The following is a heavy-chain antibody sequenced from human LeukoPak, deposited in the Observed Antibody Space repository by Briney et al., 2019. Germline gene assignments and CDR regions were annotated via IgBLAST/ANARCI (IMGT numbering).Heavy chain of an antibody. CDR3: ASGTLLQHRKTVFSAFDY. CDR1: GFTFRNYW. D-gene: IGHD3-22*01. CDR2: IKQDGSEI. Sequence: GSLRLSCAASGFTFRNYWMNWVRQAPGKGLEWVANIKQDGSEIYYVDSVKGRFTISRDNAKDSLYLQMNSLRAEDTAVYFCASGTLLQHRKTVFSAFDYWGQGTLVIVSS. V-gene: IGHV3-7*01. J-gene: IGHJ4*02.